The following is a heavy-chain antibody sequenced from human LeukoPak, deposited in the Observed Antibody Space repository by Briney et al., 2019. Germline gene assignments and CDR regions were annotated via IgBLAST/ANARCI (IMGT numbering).Heavy chain of an antibody. J-gene: IGHJ4*02. CDR2: ITADGAGA. Sequence: GGSLRLSCTASGFAFSSYAMTWVRQAPGKGLEWVSGITADGAGAYYADSVKGRFTISRDNSMNTLFLEMGSLRAEDTAIYYCAKEEYRLLCPDYWGQGTLVTV. V-gene: IGHV3-23*01. D-gene: IGHD6-6*01. CDR3: AKEEYRLLCPDY. CDR1: GFAFSSYA.